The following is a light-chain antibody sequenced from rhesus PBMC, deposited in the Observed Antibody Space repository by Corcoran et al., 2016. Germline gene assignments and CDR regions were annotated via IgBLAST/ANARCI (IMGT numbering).Light chain of an antibody. J-gene: IGLJ1*01. CDR1: RSDIGGSTR. V-gene: IGLV2-13*03. CDR3: SSFASFNTFI. CDR2: EVI. Sequence: QAAPNQSPSVSGSPGQSVTISCTRTRSDIGGSTRVAWYQLHPGKAPKVMIYEVIKRPSGVSARFSGSKSGNPASLPISGLQAEDEAHYYCSSFASFNTFIFGSGTRLTVL.